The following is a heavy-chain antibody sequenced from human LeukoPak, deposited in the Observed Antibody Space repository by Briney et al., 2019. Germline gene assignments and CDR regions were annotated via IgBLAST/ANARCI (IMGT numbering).Heavy chain of an antibody. CDR1: GGSIRSSSYY. D-gene: IGHD3-22*01. V-gene: IGHV4-31*03. Sequence: SETLSLTCTVSGGSIRSSSYYWGWIRQHPGRVLEWVGHIYYSGTTYYNPSLKGRVTISVDTSNNHFSLKLTSVTAADTAVYYCTRSTSDYYDYSQDYFDYWGLGTLVTVSS. CDR3: TRSTSDYYDYSQDYFDY. CDR2: IYYSGTT. J-gene: IGHJ4*02.